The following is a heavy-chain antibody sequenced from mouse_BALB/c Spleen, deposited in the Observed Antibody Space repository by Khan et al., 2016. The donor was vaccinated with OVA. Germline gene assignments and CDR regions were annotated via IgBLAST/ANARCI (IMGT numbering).Heavy chain of an antibody. D-gene: IGHD2-1*01. J-gene: IGHJ2*01. CDR2: INPSTGYT. V-gene: IGHV1-7*01. CDR1: GYTFINYW. CDR3: ARRVLLWDFDY. Sequence: QVQLKQSGAELAKPGASVKMSCKASGYTFINYWILWVKQRPGQGLEWIGYINPSTGYTEYNQNFKDKATLTADKSSSTAYMQLSSLTSEDSAVYDCARRVLLWDFDYWGQGTTLTVSS.